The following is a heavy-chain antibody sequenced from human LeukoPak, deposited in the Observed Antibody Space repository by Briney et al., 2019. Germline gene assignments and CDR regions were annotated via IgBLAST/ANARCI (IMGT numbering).Heavy chain of an antibody. V-gene: IGHV4-59*01. CDR1: GGSISSYY. J-gene: IGHJ6*02. CDR2: IYYSGST. Sequence: SETLSLTCTVSGGSISSYYWSWIRQPPGKGLEWIGYIYYSGSTNYNPSLKSRVTISVDTSKNQFSLKLSSVTAADTAVYYCARVLVADYYYYYGMDVWGQGTTVTVSS. D-gene: IGHD5-12*01. CDR3: ARVLVADYYYYYGMDV.